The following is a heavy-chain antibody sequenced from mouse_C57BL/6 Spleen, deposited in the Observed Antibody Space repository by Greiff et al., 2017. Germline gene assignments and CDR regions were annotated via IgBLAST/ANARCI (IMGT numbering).Heavy chain of an antibody. J-gene: IGHJ2*01. Sequence: QVQLKQPGAELVKPGASVKMSCKASGYTFTSYWITWVKQRPGQGLEWIGDIYPGSGSTNYNEKFKSKATLTVDTSSSTAYMQLSSLTSEDSAVYYCARGGSTMIREYYFDYWGQGTTLTVSS. CDR1: GYTFTSYW. CDR3: ARGGSTMIREYYFDY. CDR2: IYPGSGST. V-gene: IGHV1-55*01. D-gene: IGHD2-4*01.